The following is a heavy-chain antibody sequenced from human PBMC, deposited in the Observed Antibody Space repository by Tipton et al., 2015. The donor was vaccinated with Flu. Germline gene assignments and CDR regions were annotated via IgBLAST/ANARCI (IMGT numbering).Heavy chain of an antibody. Sequence: SLRLSCAASGFTFDNYWMSWVRQAPGKGLEWVANIKQDGNEKYSVDSVKGRFTISRDNAKKSLYLQMNSLRAEDTAVYYCARERSGEDSGGWLTYGMDVWGQGTTVTVSS. J-gene: IGHJ6*02. CDR3: ARERSGEDSGGWLTYGMDV. CDR1: GFTFDNYW. V-gene: IGHV3-7*01. D-gene: IGHD2-15*01. CDR2: IKQDGNEK.